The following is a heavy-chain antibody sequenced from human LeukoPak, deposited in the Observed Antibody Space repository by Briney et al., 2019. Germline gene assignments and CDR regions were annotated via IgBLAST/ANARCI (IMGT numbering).Heavy chain of an antibody. Sequence: SETLSLTCAVYGGSFSGFYWSWIRQPPGKGLEWIGEIILSGRTHYNPSLKSRVTISVDTSKNQFSLKLSSVTAADTAVYYCASAGGTIFGVEYYYYGMDVWGQGTTVTVSS. J-gene: IGHJ6*02. CDR2: IILSGRT. D-gene: IGHD3-3*01. CDR3: ASAGGTIFGVEYYYYGMDV. V-gene: IGHV4-34*12. CDR1: GGSFSGFY.